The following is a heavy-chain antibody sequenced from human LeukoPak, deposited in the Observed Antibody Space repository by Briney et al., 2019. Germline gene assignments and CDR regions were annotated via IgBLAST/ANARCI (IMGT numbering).Heavy chain of an antibody. D-gene: IGHD6-13*01. J-gene: IGHJ3*02. Sequence: SETLSLTCAVYGGSFSGYYWSWIRQPPGKGLEWIGEINHSGSTNYNPSLKSRVTISLDTSKNQFSLKLRSVTAADTAVFYCARRPGIFDIWGQGTMVTVSS. V-gene: IGHV4-34*09. CDR3: ARRPGIFDI. CDR1: GGSFSGYY. CDR2: INHSGST.